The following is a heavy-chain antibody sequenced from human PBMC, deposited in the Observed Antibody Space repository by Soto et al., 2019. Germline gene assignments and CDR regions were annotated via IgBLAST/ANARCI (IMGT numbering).Heavy chain of an antibody. CDR1: GFSLSNARMG. Sequence: SGPTLVNPTETLTLTCTVSGFSLSNARMGVSWIRQPPGKALEWLAHIFSNDEKSYSTSLKSRLTISKDTSKSQVVLTMTNMDPVDTATYYCARIRGSSYGSHVDYWGQGTLVTVSS. J-gene: IGHJ4*02. CDR2: IFSNDEK. V-gene: IGHV2-26*01. D-gene: IGHD5-18*01. CDR3: ARIRGSSYGSHVDY.